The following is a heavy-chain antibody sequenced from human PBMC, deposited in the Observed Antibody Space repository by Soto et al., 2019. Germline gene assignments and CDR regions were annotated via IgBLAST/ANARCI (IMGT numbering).Heavy chain of an antibody. V-gene: IGHV1-46*01. CDR3: ARDLAAAAY. CDR2: IHPLPTSGST. J-gene: IGHJ4*02. D-gene: IGHD6-13*01. Sequence: QVQLVQSGAEVKKPGASVKVSCKASGYIFTIYYIHWVRHAPGQVLDWMAIIHPLPTSGSTHYAQEFQGRVTVTRDTSTSTVYMELNSLRSDDTAIYYCARDLAAAAYWGQGTLVTVSA. CDR1: GYIFTIYY.